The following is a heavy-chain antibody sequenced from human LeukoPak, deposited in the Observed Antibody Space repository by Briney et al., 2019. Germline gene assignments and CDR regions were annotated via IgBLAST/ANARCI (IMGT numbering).Heavy chain of an antibody. V-gene: IGHV1-69*05. CDR1: GGTFSSYA. CDR2: IIPIFGTA. D-gene: IGHD6-13*01. J-gene: IGHJ4*02. Sequence: GASVKVSCKASGGTFSSYAISWVRQAPGQGLEWMGGIIPIFGTANYAQKFQGRVTITTGESTSTAYMELSSLRSEDTAVYYCATFQSSSSWYETPDYWGQGTLVTVSS. CDR3: ATFQSSSSWYETPDY.